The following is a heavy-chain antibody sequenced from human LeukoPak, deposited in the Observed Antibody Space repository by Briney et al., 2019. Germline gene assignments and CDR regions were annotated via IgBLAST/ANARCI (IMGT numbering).Heavy chain of an antibody. CDR3: ARGPVVTPPGLFDY. J-gene: IGHJ4*02. D-gene: IGHD4-23*01. CDR2: IYYSGST. CDR1: GGSISSSSYY. Sequence: SETLSLTCTVSGGSISSSSYYWGWIRQPPGKGLEWIGSIYYSGSTYYNPSLKSRVTISVDTSKNQFSLKLSPVTAADTAVYYCARGPVVTPPGLFDYWGQGTLVTVSS. V-gene: IGHV4-39*07.